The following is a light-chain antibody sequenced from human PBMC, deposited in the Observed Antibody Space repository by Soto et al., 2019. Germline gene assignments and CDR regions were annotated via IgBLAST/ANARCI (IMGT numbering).Light chain of an antibody. J-gene: IGKJ5*01. CDR2: GAF. CDR3: QQRNVWPPVT. V-gene: IGKV3-11*01. Sequence: EIMLTQSPATLSLSPGERATLSFRASPSVTNFLAWYQQKPGQAPRLLIYGAFNRATGIPARFSGSGSGTDFTLTISSLEPEDSAVYYCQQRNVWPPVTFGQGTRLEI. CDR1: PSVTNF.